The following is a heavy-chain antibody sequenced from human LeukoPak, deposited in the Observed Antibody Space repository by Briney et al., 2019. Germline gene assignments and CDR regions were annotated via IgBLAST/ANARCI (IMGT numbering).Heavy chain of an antibody. CDR3: AVSHRYSGSYYRYAFDI. CDR1: GYTFTGYY. Sequence: GASVKVSCKASGYTFTGYYMHWVRQAPGQGLEWMGWINPNSGGTNYAQKFQGRVTMTRDTSISTAYMELSRLRSDDTAVYYCAVSHRYSGSYYRYAFDIWGQGTMVTVSS. J-gene: IGHJ3*02. V-gene: IGHV1-2*02. CDR2: INPNSGGT. D-gene: IGHD1-26*01.